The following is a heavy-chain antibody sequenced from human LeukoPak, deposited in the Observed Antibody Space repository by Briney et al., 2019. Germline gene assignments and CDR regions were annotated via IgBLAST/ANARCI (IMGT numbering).Heavy chain of an antibody. V-gene: IGHV4-34*01. CDR1: GGSFSGYY. J-gene: IGHJ6*02. Sequence: PSETLSLTCAVYGGSFSGYYWSWIRQPPGKGLEWIGEINHSGSTNYNPSLKSRVTISVDTSKNQFSLKLSSVTAADTAVYYCASLQYSYDSGSYGYYYGMDVWGQGTTVTVSS. D-gene: IGHD3-10*01. CDR3: ASLQYSYDSGSYGYYYGMDV. CDR2: INHSGST.